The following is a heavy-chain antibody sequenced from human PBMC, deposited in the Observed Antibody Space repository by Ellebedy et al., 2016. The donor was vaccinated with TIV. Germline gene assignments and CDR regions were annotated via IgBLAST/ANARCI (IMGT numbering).Heavy chain of an antibody. CDR1: GLSFIDSW. D-gene: IGHD2-8*02. CDR2: IRTNAHGGTA. V-gene: IGHV3-15*07. CDR3: ATDWYWCFNN. J-gene: IGHJ4*02. Sequence: PGGSLRLSCAVSGLSFIDSWMNWVRQAPGRGLEWVGRIRTNAHGGTADYAAPVKDRFIISRDDSDNMLYLHMDSLKAEDTAIYYCATDWYWCFNNWGQGSLVTVSS.